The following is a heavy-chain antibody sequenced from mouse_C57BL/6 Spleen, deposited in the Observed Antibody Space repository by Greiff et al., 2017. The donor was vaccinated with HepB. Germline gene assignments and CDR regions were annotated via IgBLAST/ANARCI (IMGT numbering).Heavy chain of an antibody. V-gene: IGHV1-53*01. CDR1: GYTFTSYW. Sequence: QVQLQQPGTELVKPGASVKLSCKASGYTFTSYWMHWVKQRPGQGLEWIGNINPSNGGTNYNEKFKSKATLTVDKSSSTAYMQLSSLTSEDSAVYYCAREGIGTYDYDVGYAMDYWGQGTSVTVSS. D-gene: IGHD2-4*01. J-gene: IGHJ4*01. CDR2: INPSNGGT. CDR3: AREGIGTYDYDVGYAMDY.